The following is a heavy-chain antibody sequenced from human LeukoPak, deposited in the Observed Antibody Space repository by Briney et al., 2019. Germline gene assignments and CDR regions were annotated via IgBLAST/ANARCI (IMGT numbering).Heavy chain of an antibody. CDR3: ARDGAFDI. J-gene: IGHJ3*02. V-gene: IGHV1-2*02. Sequence: ASVKVSCKASGYTFTGYYMHWVRQAPGQGLEWMGWINPNSGSTNYAQKFQGRVTMTRDTSISTVYMELSRLRSDDTAVCYCARDGAFDIWGQGTMVTLS. CDR1: GYTFTGYY. CDR2: INPNSGST.